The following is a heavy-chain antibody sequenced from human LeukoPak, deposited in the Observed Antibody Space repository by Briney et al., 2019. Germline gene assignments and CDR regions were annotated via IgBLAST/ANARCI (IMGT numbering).Heavy chain of an antibody. Sequence: ASVKVSCKGSGYTFTAYYMHWVRRAPGQGLEWMGIINPSGGSTSYAQKFQGRVTMTRDMSTSTVYMELSSLRSEDTAVYYCAREITGTTGVDYWGQGTLVTVSS. CDR1: GYTFTAYY. D-gene: IGHD1-20*01. J-gene: IGHJ4*02. CDR3: AREITGTTGVDY. CDR2: INPSGGST. V-gene: IGHV1-46*01.